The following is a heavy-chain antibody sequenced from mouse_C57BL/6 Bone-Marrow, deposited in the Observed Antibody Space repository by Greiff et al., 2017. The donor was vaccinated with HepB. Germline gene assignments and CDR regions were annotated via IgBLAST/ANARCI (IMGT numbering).Heavy chain of an antibody. V-gene: IGHV1-54*01. Sequence: QVQLQQSGAELVRPGTSVKVSCKASGYAFTNYLIEWVKQRPGQGLEWIGVINPGSGGTNYNEKFKGKATLTADKSSSTAYMQLSSLTSEDSAVYFCARGGFYYCFDYWGQGTTLTVSS. J-gene: IGHJ2*01. CDR2: INPGSGGT. D-gene: IGHD1-1*01. CDR1: GYAFTNYL. CDR3: ARGGFYYCFDY.